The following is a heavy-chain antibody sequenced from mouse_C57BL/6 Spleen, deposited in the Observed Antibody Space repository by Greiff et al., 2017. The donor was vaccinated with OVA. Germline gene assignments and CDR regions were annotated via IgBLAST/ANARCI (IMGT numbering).Heavy chain of an antibody. CDR1: GYAFTNYL. CDR3: AREGEGY. J-gene: IGHJ2*01. Sequence: VQLQQSGAELVRPGTSVKVSCKASGYAFTNYLIELVKPMPGQGLEWIGVINPGSGGTNYNEKFKGKATLTADKSSSTAYMQLSSLTSEDSAVYFCAREGEGYWGQGTTLTVSS. V-gene: IGHV1-54*01. CDR2: INPGSGGT.